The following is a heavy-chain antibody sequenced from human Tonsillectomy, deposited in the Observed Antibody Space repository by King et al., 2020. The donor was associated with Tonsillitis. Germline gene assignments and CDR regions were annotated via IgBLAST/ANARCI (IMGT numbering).Heavy chain of an antibody. V-gene: IGHV4-59*01. CDR2: IYDSGST. J-gene: IGHJ4*02. CDR3: ARGSNIAAAGTVYYFDY. Sequence: VQLQESGPGLVKPSETLSLTCTVSGGSISSYYWSWIRQPPGKGLEWIGYIYDSGSTNYNTSLKSRGTISVDTSKNQLSLKLSSVTAADTAGYYCARGSNIAAAGTVYYFDYWGQGTLVTVSS. D-gene: IGHD6-13*01. CDR1: GGSISSYY.